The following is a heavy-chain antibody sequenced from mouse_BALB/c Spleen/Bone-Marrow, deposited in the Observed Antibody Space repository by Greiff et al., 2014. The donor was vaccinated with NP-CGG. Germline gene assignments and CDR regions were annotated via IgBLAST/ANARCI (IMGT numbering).Heavy chain of an antibody. CDR1: GYTFTSYV. V-gene: IGHV1-14*01. D-gene: IGHD1-1*01. CDR2: INPYNDGT. CDR3: ARGGYYGTSLYWYFDV. Sequence: EVKLMESGPELVKPGASGKMSCKASGYTFTSYVIHWGKQKPGQGLEGIGYINPYNDGTKYNEEFKGKATLTSDKSSSTAYMELSSLTSEDSAVYYCARGGYYGTSLYWYFDVWGAGTTVTVSS. J-gene: IGHJ1*01.